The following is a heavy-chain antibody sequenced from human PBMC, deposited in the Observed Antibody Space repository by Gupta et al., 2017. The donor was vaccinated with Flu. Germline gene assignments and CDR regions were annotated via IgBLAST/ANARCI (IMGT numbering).Heavy chain of an antibody. J-gene: IGHJ6*02. CDR3: ARDPDTAMITFIYYGFDV. D-gene: IGHD2-2*01. CDR1: GFTFSTYG. CDR2: IWYDGSQI. V-gene: IGHV3-33*01. Sequence: QVQLAESGGGVVQPGRSLRLSCAASGFTFSTYGMHWVRQAPGKGLEWVAVIWYDGSQIHYADSVKGRFTISRDNSKNTVYLQMNSLRAEDTAVYYCARDPDTAMITFIYYGFDVWGQGTTVTVSS.